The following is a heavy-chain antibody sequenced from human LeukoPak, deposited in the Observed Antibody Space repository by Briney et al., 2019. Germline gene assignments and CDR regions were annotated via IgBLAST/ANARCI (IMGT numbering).Heavy chain of an antibody. CDR3: AKLNGYCSGGSCYDSFFDY. J-gene: IGHJ4*02. CDR2: ISGSGGST. CDR1: GFTFSSYA. D-gene: IGHD2-15*01. Sequence: GGSLRLSCAASGFTFSSYAMSWVRQAPGKGLEWVSAISGSGGSTYYADSVKGRFTISRDNSKNTLYLQMNSLRAEDTAVYYCAKLNGYCSGGSCYDSFFDYWGQGTLVTVSS. V-gene: IGHV3-23*01.